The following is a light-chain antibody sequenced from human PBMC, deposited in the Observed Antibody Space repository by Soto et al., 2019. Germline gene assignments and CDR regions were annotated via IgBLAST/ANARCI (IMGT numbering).Light chain of an antibody. CDR1: QSVSSDY. CDR2: GAS. Sequence: EIVLTQSPGTLSLSPGEGATLSCRASQSVSSDYLAWYQQKPGQAPRLLIYGASSRATGIPDRFSGSGSGTDVTLTVSRLEPEDFAVYYCQHYGRSPYTFGQGTKLEIK. V-gene: IGKV3-20*01. CDR3: QHYGRSPYT. J-gene: IGKJ2*01.